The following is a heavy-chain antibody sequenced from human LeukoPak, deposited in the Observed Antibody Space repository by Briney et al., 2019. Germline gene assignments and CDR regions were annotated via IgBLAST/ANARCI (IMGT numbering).Heavy chain of an antibody. J-gene: IGHJ5*02. CDR3: ARDLHTVTGLDT. V-gene: IGHV4-4*07. CDR2: IYTSGST. CDR1: GGSISSYY. D-gene: IGHD4-11*01. Sequence: SETLSLTCTVSGGSISSYYWSWIRQPAGKGLEWIGCIYTSGSTNYNPSLKSRVTMSVDTSKNQFSLKLSSVTAVDTAVYYCARDLHTVTGLDTWGQGTLVTVSS.